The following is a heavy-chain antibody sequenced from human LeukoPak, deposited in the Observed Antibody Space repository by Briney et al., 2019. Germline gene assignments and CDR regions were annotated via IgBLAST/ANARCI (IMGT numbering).Heavy chain of an antibody. CDR3: AKDYDFWSGFLLGAFDI. D-gene: IGHD3-3*01. J-gene: IGHJ3*02. CDR2: IRYDGSNK. CDR1: GFTFSSYG. Sequence: PGGSLRLSCAASGFTFSSYGMPWGRQAPGEGLGRVAFIRYDGSNKYYADSVKGRFTISRDNSKNTLYLQMNSLRAEDTAVYYCAKDYDFWSGFLLGAFDIWGQGTMVTVSS. V-gene: IGHV3-30*02.